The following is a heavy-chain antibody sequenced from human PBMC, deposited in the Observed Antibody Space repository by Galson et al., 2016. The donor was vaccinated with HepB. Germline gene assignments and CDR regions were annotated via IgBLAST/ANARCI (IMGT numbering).Heavy chain of an antibody. D-gene: IGHD1-26*01. CDR2: VSGSSCTI. CDR1: GFAFNTYS. Sequence: SLRLSCAASGFAFNTYSINWVRQAPGRGLEWVSYVSGSSCTIYYAAAVQGRFTISRDNARNSLYLQMNSLRDEDSAVYFCARGAVGATIMGNWFDPWGQGTLVTVSS. CDR3: ARGAVGATIMGNWFDP. J-gene: IGHJ5*02. V-gene: IGHV3-48*02.